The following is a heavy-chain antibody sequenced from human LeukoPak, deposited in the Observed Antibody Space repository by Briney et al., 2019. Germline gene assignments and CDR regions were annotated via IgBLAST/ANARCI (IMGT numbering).Heavy chain of an antibody. CDR3: ARGWLRFHYYFDY. V-gene: IGHV4-34*01. Sequence: SETLSLTCAVYGGSFSGYYWSWIRQPPGRGLEWIGEINHSGSTNYNPSLKSRVTISVDTSKNQFPLKLSSVTAADTAVYYCARGWLRFHYYFDYWGQGTLVTVSS. CDR1: GGSFSGYY. J-gene: IGHJ4*02. D-gene: IGHD5-12*01. CDR2: INHSGST.